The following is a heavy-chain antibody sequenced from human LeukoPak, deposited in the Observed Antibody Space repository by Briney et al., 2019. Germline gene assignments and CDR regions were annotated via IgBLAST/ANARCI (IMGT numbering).Heavy chain of an antibody. Sequence: PAETLSLTCGVYGGSFSDFHWTWIRQSPGKGLEWIGEINRNNYNPSLKSRVTIPLDTSKNQFSLNLTSVTAADTAVYYCARGRRAFYESRGNRFYYYMDVWGKGTTVIVSS. CDR3: ARGRRAFYESRGNRFYYYMDV. D-gene: IGHD3-22*01. CDR1: GGSFSDFH. J-gene: IGHJ6*03. CDR2: INRN. V-gene: IGHV4-34*01.